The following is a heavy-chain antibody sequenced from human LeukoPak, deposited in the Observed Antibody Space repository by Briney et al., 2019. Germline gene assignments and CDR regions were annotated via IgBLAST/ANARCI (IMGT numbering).Heavy chain of an antibody. Sequence: PGGSLRLSCAASGFTVSSNYMSWVRQAPGKGLEWVSAISGSDGSTYYADSVKGRFTISRDNSKNTLYLQMNSLRAEDTAVYYCARGLGSGWYGDYWGQETLVTVSS. CDR2: ISGSDGST. V-gene: IGHV3-23*01. CDR1: GFTVSSNY. J-gene: IGHJ4*02. CDR3: ARGLGSGWYGDY. D-gene: IGHD6-19*01.